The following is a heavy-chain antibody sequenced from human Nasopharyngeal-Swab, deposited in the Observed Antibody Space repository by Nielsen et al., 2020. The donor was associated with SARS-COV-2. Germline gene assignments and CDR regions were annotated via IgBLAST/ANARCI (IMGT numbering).Heavy chain of an antibody. V-gene: IGHV4-31*02. CDR3: ARGGGYSYGSCVWFDS. Sequence: WIRQPPGKGLEWIGYIYYSGSTYYNPSLKSRVTISVDTSKNQFSLKLSSVTAADTAVYYCARGGGYSYGSCVWFDSWGQGTLVTVSS. J-gene: IGHJ5*01. CDR2: IYYSGST. D-gene: IGHD5-18*01.